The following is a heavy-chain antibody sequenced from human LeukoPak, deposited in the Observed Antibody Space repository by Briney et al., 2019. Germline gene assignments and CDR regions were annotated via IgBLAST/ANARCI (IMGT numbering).Heavy chain of an antibody. Sequence: PSETLSLTCTVSGGSISSSSYYWGWIRQPPGKGLEWIGSIYYSGSTYYNPSLKSRVTISVDTSKNQFSLKLSSVTAADTAVYYCARAGSYRGFLDYWGQGTLVTVSS. CDR1: GGSISSSSYY. D-gene: IGHD1-26*01. V-gene: IGHV4-39*07. CDR2: IYYSGST. J-gene: IGHJ4*02. CDR3: ARAGSYRGFLDY.